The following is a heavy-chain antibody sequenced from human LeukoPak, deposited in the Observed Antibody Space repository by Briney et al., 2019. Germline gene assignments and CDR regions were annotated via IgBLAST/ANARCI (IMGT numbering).Heavy chain of an antibody. V-gene: IGHV4-4*02. CDR2: IYHDGST. CDR1: GGSISSNNW. J-gene: IGHJ5*02. D-gene: IGHD4-11*01. Sequence: SETLSLTCAVSGGSISSNNWWIWVRQSPEKGLEWIGEIYHDGSTNYNPSLKSRVTISVDTSKNQFSLKLSSVTAADTAVYYCARGPLHRNYGWFDPWGQGTLVTVSS. CDR3: ARGPLHRNYGWFDP.